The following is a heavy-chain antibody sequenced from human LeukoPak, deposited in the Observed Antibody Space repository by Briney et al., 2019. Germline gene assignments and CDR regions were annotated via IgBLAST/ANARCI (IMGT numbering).Heavy chain of an antibody. D-gene: IGHD1-26*01. CDR2: INPNSGGT. CDR1: GYTFTGYY. CDR3: ARDSGSYPPY. V-gene: IGHV1-2*02. J-gene: IGHJ4*02. Sequence: ASVKVSCKASGYTFTGYYMHWVRQAPGQGLEWMGWINPNSGGTNYAQKFQGRVTMTTDTSTSTAYMELRSLRSDDTAVYYCARDSGSYPPYWGQGTLVTVSS.